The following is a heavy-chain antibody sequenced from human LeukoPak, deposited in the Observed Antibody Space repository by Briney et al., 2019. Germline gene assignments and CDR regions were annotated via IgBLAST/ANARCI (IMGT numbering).Heavy chain of an antibody. CDR3: ARAVGYCSSTSCYTRLPLFDY. CDR1: GFTFSDYY. J-gene: IGHJ4*02. CDR2: ISSSGSTI. Sequence: PGGSLRLSCAASGFTFSDYYMSWIRQAPGKGLEWVSYISSSGSTIYYADSVKGRFTISRDNAKNSLYLQMNSLRAEDTAVYYCARAVGYCSSTSCYTRLPLFDYWGQGTLVTVSS. D-gene: IGHD2-2*02. V-gene: IGHV3-11*04.